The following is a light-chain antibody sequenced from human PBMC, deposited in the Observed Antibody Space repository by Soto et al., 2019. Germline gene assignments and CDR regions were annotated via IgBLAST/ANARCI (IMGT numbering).Light chain of an antibody. J-gene: IGLJ1*01. CDR1: SSDVGGYNY. V-gene: IGLV2-14*01. CDR2: DVS. CDR3: SSYRSSSTSCV. Sequence: QSALTQPASVSGSPGQSITISCTGTSSDVGGYNYVSWYQQHPGKAPKLMIYDVSNRPSGVSNRFSGSKSGNTASLTISGLQAEDEADYYCSSYRSSSTSCVFGTGTKVTVL.